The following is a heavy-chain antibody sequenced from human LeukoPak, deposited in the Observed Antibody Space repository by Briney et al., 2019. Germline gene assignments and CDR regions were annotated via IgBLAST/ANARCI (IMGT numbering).Heavy chain of an antibody. CDR2: ISSSSTI. CDR1: GFTFSSYS. V-gene: IGHV3-48*04. D-gene: IGHD5-24*01. Sequence: GGSLRLSCAASGFTFSSYSMNWVRQAPGKGLEWVSYISSSSTIYYADSVKGRFTISRDNAKNSLYLQMNSLRAEDTAVYYCARERADGRAFDIWGQGTMVTVSS. CDR3: ARERADGRAFDI. J-gene: IGHJ3*02.